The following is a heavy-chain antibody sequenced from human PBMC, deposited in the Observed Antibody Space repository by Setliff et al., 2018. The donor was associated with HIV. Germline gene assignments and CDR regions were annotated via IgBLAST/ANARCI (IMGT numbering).Heavy chain of an antibody. J-gene: IGHJ4*01. CDR3: APGEGVASTYYHD. CDR2: IHHTGST. CDR1: GGSISSNNYY. Sequence: SETLSLTCTVSGGSISSNNYYWNWIRQPPGKGLEWIGFIHHTGSTVSNPSLKSRVTILMDLSRNQLSLHLASATTADTAVYFCAPGEGVASTYYHDWGQGTQVTVSS. V-gene: IGHV4-61*01. D-gene: IGHD3-3*01.